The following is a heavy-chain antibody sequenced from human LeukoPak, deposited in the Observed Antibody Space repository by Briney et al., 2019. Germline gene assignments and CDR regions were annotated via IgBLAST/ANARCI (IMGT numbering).Heavy chain of an antibody. CDR2: INPGSGST. V-gene: IGHV1-46*01. D-gene: IGHD2-2*01. Sequence: AAVKVSFEASGYTFTRYYMHWVRQAPGQGLEWMGIINPGSGSTTYAQKFQGRVTITRDTSTSTVYMQLSSLRSEDTAVYYCARDRVVVPAAFDYWGQGTLVTVP. CDR3: ARDRVVVPAAFDY. CDR1: GYTFTRYY. J-gene: IGHJ4*02.